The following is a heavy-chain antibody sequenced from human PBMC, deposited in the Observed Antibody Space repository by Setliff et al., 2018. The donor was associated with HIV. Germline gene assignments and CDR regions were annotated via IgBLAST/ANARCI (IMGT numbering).Heavy chain of an antibody. V-gene: IGHV6-1*01. CDR1: GDSVSSNVAA. CDR3: ARGSYGSVLL. Sequence: SQTLSLTCAISGDSVSSNVAAWNWVRQSPSGGLEWLGRTYWRSKWYFDYAVSVKSRINIYPDTSKNQFSLHLNSVTPEDTAIYYCARGSYGSVLLWGQGTQVTVSS. D-gene: IGHD6-19*01. J-gene: IGHJ4*02. CDR2: TYWRSKWYF.